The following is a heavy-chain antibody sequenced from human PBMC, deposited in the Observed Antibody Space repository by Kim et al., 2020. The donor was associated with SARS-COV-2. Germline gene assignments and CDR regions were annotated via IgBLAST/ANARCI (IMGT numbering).Heavy chain of an antibody. J-gene: IGHJ4*02. CDR1: GFTFSSYW. CDR2: TNEDGSVT. Sequence: GGSLRLSCATSGFTFSSYWMHWVRQAPGKGLVWVSRTNEDGSVTNYADSVKGRFTISRDNAENTLYLHMNSLTADDTAMYFCARDVSGADDYWGQGTLVTVSS. CDR3: ARDVSGADDY. D-gene: IGHD3-10*01. V-gene: IGHV3-74*01.